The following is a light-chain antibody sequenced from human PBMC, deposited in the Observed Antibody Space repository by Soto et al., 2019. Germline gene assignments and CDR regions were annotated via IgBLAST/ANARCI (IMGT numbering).Light chain of an antibody. CDR2: EVS. J-gene: IGLJ2*01. CDR3: NSYGGSSNVI. V-gene: IGLV2-8*01. CDR1: SSDVGAYNF. Sequence: HSVLTQPPSASGSPGQSVTISCTGTSSDVGAYNFVSWYQQHPGKAPKIIIYEVSKRASGVPDRFSGSKSGNTASLTVSGLQADDEADYYCNSYGGSSNVIFGGGTKLTVL.